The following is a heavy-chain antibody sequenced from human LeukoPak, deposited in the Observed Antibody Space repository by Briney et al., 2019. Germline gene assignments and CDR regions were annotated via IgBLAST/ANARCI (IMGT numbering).Heavy chain of an antibody. CDR3: AATPPRLKYYFDF. Sequence: SETLSLTCTVSGGSISTTTYYWGWIRQPPGKGLEWIGTIYYRGSTYYTPSLKSRVTISVDTSKNQFSLKLDSVTAADTAVYFCAATPPRLKYYFDFCGRGTRVTVSS. CDR1: GGSISTTTYY. V-gene: IGHV4-39*01. J-gene: IGHJ4*02. CDR2: IYYRGST.